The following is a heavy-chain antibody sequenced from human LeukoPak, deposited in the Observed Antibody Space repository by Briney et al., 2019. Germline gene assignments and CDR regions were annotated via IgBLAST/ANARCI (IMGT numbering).Heavy chain of an antibody. CDR3: ATLVTAHPPYYSDY. V-gene: IGHV3-21*01. J-gene: IGHJ4*02. D-gene: IGHD2-21*02. CDR2: ISSSSSYI. Sequence: PGGSLRLSCAASGFTFSSYSMNWVRQAPGKGLEWVSSISSSSSYIYYADSVKGRFTISRDNAKNSLYLQMNSLRAEDTAVYYCATLVTAHPPYYSDYWGQGTLVTVSS. CDR1: GFTFSSYS.